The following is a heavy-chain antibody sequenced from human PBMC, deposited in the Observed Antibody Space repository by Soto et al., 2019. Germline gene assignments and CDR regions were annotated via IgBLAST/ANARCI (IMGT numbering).Heavy chain of an antibody. J-gene: IGHJ6*02. CDR3: ARASWWLDGRYYYYGMDV. D-gene: IGHD6-19*01. CDR2: TYYRSKWYN. CDR1: GDSVSSNSAA. V-gene: IGHV6-1*01. Sequence: SQTLSLTCAISGDSVSSNSAAWNWIRQSPSRGLEWLGRTYYRSKWYNDYAVSVKSRITINPDTSKNQFSLQLNSVTPEGTAVYYCARASWWLDGRYYYYGMDVWGQGTTVTVSS.